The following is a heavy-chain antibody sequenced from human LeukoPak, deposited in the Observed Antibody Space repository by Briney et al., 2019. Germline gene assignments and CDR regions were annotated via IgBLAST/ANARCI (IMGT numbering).Heavy chain of an antibody. D-gene: IGHD3-22*01. J-gene: IGHJ4*02. CDR1: GGSISSGGYY. CDR2: IHYSGST. CDR3: AGSRIGYSDSSGFFDS. Sequence: SETLSLTCTVSGGSISSGGYYWSWIRQHPGKGLEWFGYIHYSGSTYYSPSLKCRVTISVDTSKNQFSLKLSSVTAADTAVYYCAGSRIGYSDSSGFFDSWGQGTLVTVSS. V-gene: IGHV4-31*03.